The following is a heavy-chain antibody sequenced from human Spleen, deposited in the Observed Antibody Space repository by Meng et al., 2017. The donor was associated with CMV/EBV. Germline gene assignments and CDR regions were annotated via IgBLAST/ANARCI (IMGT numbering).Heavy chain of an antibody. J-gene: IGHJ5*02. CDR2: IIPILGIA. V-gene: IGHV1-69*10. Sequence: SVKVSCKASGGTFSSYAISWVRQAPGQGLEWMGGIIPILGIANYAQKFQGRVTITADKSTSTAYMELSSLRSEDTAVYYCARVLGPRITIFGVVTPPTSWFDPWGQGTLVTVSS. D-gene: IGHD3-3*01. CDR1: GGTFSSYA. CDR3: ARVLGPRITIFGVVTPPTSWFDP.